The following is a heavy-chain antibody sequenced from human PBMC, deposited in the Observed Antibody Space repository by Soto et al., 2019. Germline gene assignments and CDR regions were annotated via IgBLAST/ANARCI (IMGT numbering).Heavy chain of an antibody. Sequence: SESLSLTCTVSGGSISSYYWSWIRQPAGKGLEWIGRIYTSGSTNYNPSLKSRVTMSVDTSKNQFSLKLSSVTAADTAVYYCARDNPTDCSGGSCSWWFDPWGQGTLVTVSS. V-gene: IGHV4-4*07. CDR2: IYTSGST. D-gene: IGHD2-15*01. CDR3: ARDNPTDCSGGSCSWWFDP. J-gene: IGHJ5*02. CDR1: GGSISSYY.